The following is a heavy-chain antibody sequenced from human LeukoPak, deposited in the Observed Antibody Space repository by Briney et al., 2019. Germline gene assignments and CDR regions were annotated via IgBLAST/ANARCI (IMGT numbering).Heavy chain of an antibody. CDR3: ARHYDILTGYYYYYGMDV. CDR1: GFTFSSYG. J-gene: IGHJ6*02. D-gene: IGHD3-9*01. V-gene: IGHV3-30*03. CDR2: ISYDGSNK. Sequence: GGSLRLSCAASGFTFSSYGMHWVRQAPGKGLEWVAVISYDGSNKYYADSVKGRFTISRDNAKNSLYLQMNSLRAEDTAVYYCARHYDILTGYYYYYGMDVWGQGTTVTVSS.